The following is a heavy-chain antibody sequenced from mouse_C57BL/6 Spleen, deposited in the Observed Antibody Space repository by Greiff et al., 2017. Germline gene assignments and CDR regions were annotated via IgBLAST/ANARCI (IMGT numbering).Heavy chain of an antibody. CDR2: IYSRSGNT. CDR3: ARRGYGGGSYAMDY. D-gene: IGHD2-10*02. CDR1: GYTFTSYG. J-gene: IGHJ4*01. Sequence: QVQLQQSGAELARPGASVKLSCKASGYTFTSYGISWVKQRTGKGLEWIGEIYSRSGNTYYHEKFKGKATLTADKSSSTAYMELRRLTSEDSAVYFCARRGYGGGSYAMDYWGQGTSVTVSS. V-gene: IGHV1-81*01.